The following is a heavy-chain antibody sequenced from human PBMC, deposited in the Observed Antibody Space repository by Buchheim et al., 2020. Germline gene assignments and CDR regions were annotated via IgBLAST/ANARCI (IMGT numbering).Heavy chain of an antibody. CDR3: GRDLYYDMFPDMDI. CDR1: GGSVSTGAYY. Sequence: QVQLQASGPGLVKPSQTLSLTCTVSGGSVSTGAYYWSWVRQPAGKGLEWIGRIYTTGSTTYNPSLKSRVTMSVDTSKNQFSLELNSVTAADTAMYYCGRDLYYDMFPDMDIWGQGTT. CDR2: IYTTGST. V-gene: IGHV4-61*02. D-gene: IGHD3-9*01. J-gene: IGHJ6*02.